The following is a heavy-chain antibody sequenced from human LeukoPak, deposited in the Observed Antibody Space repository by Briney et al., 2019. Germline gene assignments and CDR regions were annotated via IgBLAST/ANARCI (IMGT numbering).Heavy chain of an antibody. D-gene: IGHD2-15*01. CDR1: GGSISGYY. V-gene: IGHV4-4*07. J-gene: IGHJ5*02. CDR2: MDTSGHT. CDR3: ARHWSHSVAQFGRSYWFDP. Sequence: PSETLSLTCIVCGGSISGYYWSWIRQPAGKGLEWIGHMDTSGHTNYNSSLMSRVTMSVDTSKNQFSLRLTSVTAADTAVYYCARHWSHSVAQFGRSYWFDPWGQGTLVTVSS.